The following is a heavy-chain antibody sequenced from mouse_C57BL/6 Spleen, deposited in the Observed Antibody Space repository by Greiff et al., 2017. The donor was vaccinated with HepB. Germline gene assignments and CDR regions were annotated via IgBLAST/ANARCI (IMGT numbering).Heavy chain of an antibody. V-gene: IGHV1-64*01. D-gene: IGHD1-1*01. J-gene: IGHJ1*03. CDR3: APNYGSSNWYFDV. CDR1: GYTFTSYW. Sequence: QVHVKQPGAELVKPGASVKLSCKASGYTFTSYWMHWVKQRPGQGLEWIGMIHPNSGSTNYNEKFKSKATLTVDKSSSTAYMQLSSLTSEDSAVYYCAPNYGSSNWYFDVWGTGTTVTVSS. CDR2: IHPNSGST.